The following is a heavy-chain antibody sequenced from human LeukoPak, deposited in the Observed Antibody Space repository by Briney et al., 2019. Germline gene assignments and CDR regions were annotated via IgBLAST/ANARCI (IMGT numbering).Heavy chain of an antibody. Sequence: GKSLRLSCAASGFTFSTYWMHWVRQAPGKGLVWVSRMNSDGSTINYADSVKGRFTVSRDNAKNTLFLQMNILGAEDTAVYYCATGGRYYLDNWGQGTLVIVSS. CDR1: GFTFSTYW. V-gene: IGHV3-74*01. CDR2: MNSDGSTI. CDR3: ATGGRYYLDN. J-gene: IGHJ4*02.